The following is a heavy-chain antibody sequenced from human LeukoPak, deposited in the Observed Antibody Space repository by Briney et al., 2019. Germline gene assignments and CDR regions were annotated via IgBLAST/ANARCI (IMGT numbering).Heavy chain of an antibody. CDR2: IYSGGST. V-gene: IGHV3-53*01. CDR1: GFTVSINY. J-gene: IGHJ4*02. Sequence: GGSLRLSCAASGFTVSINYVSWVRQAPGEGVEWVSVIYSGGSTYYADSVKGRFTISRDNSKNTLYLQMNSLRAEDTAVYYCASYGSGSYVRDYWGQGTLVTVSS. D-gene: IGHD3-10*01. CDR3: ASYGSGSYVRDY.